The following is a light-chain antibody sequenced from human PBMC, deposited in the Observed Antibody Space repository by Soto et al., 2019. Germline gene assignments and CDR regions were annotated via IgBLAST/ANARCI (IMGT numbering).Light chain of an antibody. J-gene: IGLJ2*01. Sequence: QAVVTQPPSASASLGASVTLPCTLSSGYSNYKVDWYQQRPGKGPRFVMRVGTGGIVGSKGDGIPDRFSVLGSGLNRYLTIKNSQEEDESDYHCGADHGSGSNFVVVFGGGTKVTVL. CDR1: SGYSNYK. CDR3: GADHGSGSNFVVV. CDR2: VGTGGIVG. V-gene: IGLV9-49*01.